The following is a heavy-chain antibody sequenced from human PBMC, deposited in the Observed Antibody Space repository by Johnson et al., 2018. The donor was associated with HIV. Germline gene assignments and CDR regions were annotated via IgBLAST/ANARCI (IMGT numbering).Heavy chain of an antibody. CDR1: VFTFDDYG. Sequence: MLLVESGGGVVRPGGSLRLSCAASVFTFDDYGMNWVRQVPGKGLEWVSGIKWNGGSTGYADSVKGRFTIYRDNAKNSLYLQMGSLRAEDTALYYCARVMSSGYFFDAFDIWGQVTMVTVSS. V-gene: IGHV3-20*04. CDR3: ARVMSSGYFFDAFDI. CDR2: IKWNGGST. J-gene: IGHJ3*02. D-gene: IGHD3-22*01.